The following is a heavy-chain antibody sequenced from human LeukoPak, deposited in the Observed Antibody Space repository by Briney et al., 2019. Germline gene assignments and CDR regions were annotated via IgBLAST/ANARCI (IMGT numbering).Heavy chain of an antibody. Sequence: ASVKVSCKASGYTFTSYDINWVRQATGQGLEWMGWMNPNSGNTGYAQKFQGRVTITRNTSISTAYMELSSLRSEDTAVYYCARGGRGRYYYYYMDVWAKGQWSPSL. V-gene: IGHV1-8*03. CDR3: ARGGRGRYYYYYMDV. CDR2: MNPNSGNT. D-gene: IGHD2-15*01. CDR1: GYTFTSYD. J-gene: IGHJ6*03.